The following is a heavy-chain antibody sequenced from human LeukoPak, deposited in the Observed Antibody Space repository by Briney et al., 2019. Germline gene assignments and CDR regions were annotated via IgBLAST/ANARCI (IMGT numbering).Heavy chain of an antibody. CDR2: IYYSGST. Sequence: SETLSLTCTVSGYSISSGYYWSWIRQPPGKGLEWIGYIYYSGSTNYNPSLKSRVTISVDTSKNQFSLKLSSVTAADTAVYYCASIGTTVTTFDYWGQGTLVTVSS. J-gene: IGHJ4*02. D-gene: IGHD4-17*01. CDR3: ASIGTTVTTFDY. CDR1: GYSISSGYY. V-gene: IGHV4-61*01.